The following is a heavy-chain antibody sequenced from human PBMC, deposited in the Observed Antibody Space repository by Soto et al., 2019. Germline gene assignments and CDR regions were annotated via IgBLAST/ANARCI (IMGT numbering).Heavy chain of an antibody. CDR3: VKVSTFYDILTGYYSTNFFDP. CDR2: ISSDGDIT. Sequence: GGSLRLSCSASGFTFSEYSMHWVRQAPGKGLQYVSTISSDGDITYYADSVKGRFTISRDNSKNTLYLQMNSLRPEDTAVYYCVKVSTFYDILTGYYSTNFFDPWGQGTLVTAPQ. D-gene: IGHD3-9*01. CDR1: GFTFSEYS. V-gene: IGHV3-64D*06. J-gene: IGHJ5*02.